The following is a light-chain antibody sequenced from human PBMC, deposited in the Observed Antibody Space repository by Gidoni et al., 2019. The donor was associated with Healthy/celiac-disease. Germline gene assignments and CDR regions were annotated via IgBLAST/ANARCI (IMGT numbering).Light chain of an antibody. V-gene: IGLV3-1*01. J-gene: IGLJ2*01. Sequence: SYELTQPPSVSVSPGQTASITCSGDKLGDKYACWYQQKPGQSPVLVIYQDSKRPSGIPERFSGSNSGNTATLTISGTQAMDEADYYCQAWDSSFVVFVGGTKLTVL. CDR3: QAWDSSFVV. CDR1: KLGDKY. CDR2: QDS.